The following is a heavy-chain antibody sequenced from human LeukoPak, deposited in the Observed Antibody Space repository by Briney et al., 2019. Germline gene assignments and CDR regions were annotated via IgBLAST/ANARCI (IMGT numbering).Heavy chain of an antibody. CDR2: INHSGST. Sequence: SETLSLTCAVYGGSFSGYYWSWIRQPPGKGLEWIGEINHSGSTNYNPSLKGRVTISVDKSKNRFSLKLTSVTAADTAVYYCARELGIAVAHFDYWGQGILVTVSS. V-gene: IGHV4-34*01. J-gene: IGHJ4*02. D-gene: IGHD6-13*01. CDR1: GGSFSGYY. CDR3: ARELGIAVAHFDY.